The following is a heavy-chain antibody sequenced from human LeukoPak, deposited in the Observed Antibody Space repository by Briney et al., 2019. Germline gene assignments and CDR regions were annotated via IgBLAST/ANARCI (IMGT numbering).Heavy chain of an antibody. CDR3: ARDRITVTGAYNWFDP. CDR1: GFTFSAYA. CDR2: ISGSGDIT. J-gene: IGHJ5*02. Sequence: PGGSLRLSCEASGFTFSAYAMTWVRQAPGKGLEWISYISGSGDITEYADSVRGRFTISRDNAKNSLYLQMNSLRVEDTAFYYCARDRITVTGAYNWFDPWGQGTLVTVSS. V-gene: IGHV3-48*03. D-gene: IGHD6-19*01.